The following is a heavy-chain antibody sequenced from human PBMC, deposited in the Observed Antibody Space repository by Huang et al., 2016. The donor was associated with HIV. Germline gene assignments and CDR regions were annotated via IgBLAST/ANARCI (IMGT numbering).Heavy chain of an antibody. CDR1: GYRFRSNW. J-gene: IGHJ6*02. V-gene: IGHV5-51*01. CDR3: ARLIGSPSFYYGLDV. Sequence: EVQLVQSGAEVKKPGESLKISCKGSGYRFRSNWIGWVRQSPGKGLEWMGIIYPGDSDTRYSPSFQGQVTISADKSINTAYLQWSSLKASDTAMYYCARLIGSPSFYYGLDVWGQGTTVTVSS. D-gene: IGHD3-10*01. CDR2: IYPGDSDT.